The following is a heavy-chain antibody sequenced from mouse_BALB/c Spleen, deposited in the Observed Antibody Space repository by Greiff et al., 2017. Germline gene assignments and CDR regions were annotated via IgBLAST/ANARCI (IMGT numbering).Heavy chain of an antibody. CDR1: GDSITSGY. J-gene: IGHJ4*01. CDR2: ISYSGST. CDR3: ARSYYDYDGYAMDY. D-gene: IGHD2-4*01. V-gene: IGHV3-8*02. Sequence: EVKLMESGPSLVKPSQTLSLTCSVTGDSITSGYWNWIRKFPGNKLEYMGYISYSGSTYYNPSLKSRISITRDTSKNQYYLQLNSVTTEYTATYYCARSYYDYDGYAMDYWGQGTSVTVSS.